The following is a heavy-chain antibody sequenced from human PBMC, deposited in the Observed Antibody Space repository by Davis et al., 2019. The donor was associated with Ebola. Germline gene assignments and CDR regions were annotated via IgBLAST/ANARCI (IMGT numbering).Heavy chain of an antibody. CDR1: GGTFSSYA. CDR3: ARDENSNYGFYYYGMDV. J-gene: IGHJ6*02. V-gene: IGHV1-69*10. D-gene: IGHD4-11*01. CDR2: IIPIFGIA. Sequence: SVKVSCKASGGTFSSYAISWVRQAPGQGLEWMGGIIPIFGIANYAQKFQGRVTITADKSTSTAYMELSSLRSEDTAVYYCARDENSNYGFYYYGMDVWGQGTTVTVSS.